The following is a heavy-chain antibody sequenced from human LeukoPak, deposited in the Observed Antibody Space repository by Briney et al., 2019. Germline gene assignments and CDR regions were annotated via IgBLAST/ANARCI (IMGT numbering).Heavy chain of an antibody. V-gene: IGHV3-7*01. D-gene: IGHD3-16*01. CDR1: GFTFSSYW. J-gene: IGHJ3*02. CDR2: IKQDGSEK. CDR3: ARDWGRGRGAFDI. Sequence: PGGSLRLSCAASGFTFSSYWMSWVRQAPGTGLEWVANIKQDGSEKYYVDSVKGRFTISRDNAKNSLYLQMNSLRAEDTAVYYCARDWGRGRGAFDIWGQGTMVTVSS.